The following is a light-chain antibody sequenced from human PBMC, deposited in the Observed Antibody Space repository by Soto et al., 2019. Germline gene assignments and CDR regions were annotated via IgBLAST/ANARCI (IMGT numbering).Light chain of an antibody. V-gene: IGLV1-40*01. J-gene: IGLJ3*02. Sequence: QSVLTQPPSVSGAPGQRVTISCTGSSSNIGAGYDVPWYQQLPGTAPKLLIYGNSNRPSGVPDRFSGSKSGTSASLAITGLRAEDEADYNCRTYDSSLRGWVFGGGTKLTVL. CDR3: RTYDSSLRGWV. CDR2: GNS. CDR1: SSNIGAGYD.